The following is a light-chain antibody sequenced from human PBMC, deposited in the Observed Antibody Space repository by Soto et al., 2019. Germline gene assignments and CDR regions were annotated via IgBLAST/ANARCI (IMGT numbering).Light chain of an antibody. CDR3: QQSYRTPHT. CDR2: SAS. V-gene: IGKV1-39*01. CDR1: QGVSAY. J-gene: IGKJ2*01. Sequence: DIQMTQSPSSLSASVGDRVTITCRASQGVSAYLLWYQQRQGRAPRLLIYSASSLLSGVPSRFSGSGSGTNCTLTISRLQPEDFATYYCQQSYRTPHTFGQGTKLETK.